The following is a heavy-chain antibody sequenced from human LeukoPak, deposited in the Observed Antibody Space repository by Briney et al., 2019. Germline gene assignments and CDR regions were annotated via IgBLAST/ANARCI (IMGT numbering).Heavy chain of an antibody. J-gene: IGHJ3*02. V-gene: IGHV4-31*11. CDR2: IYYSGST. Sequence: SQTLSLTCAVSGGSISSGGYSWSWLRQHPGKGLEWIGYIYYSGSTYYNPSLKSRVTISVDTSKNQFSLKLSSVTAADTAVYYCARALMVRGVPGAFDIWGQGTMVTVSS. D-gene: IGHD3-10*01. CDR1: GGSISSGGYS. CDR3: ARALMVRGVPGAFDI.